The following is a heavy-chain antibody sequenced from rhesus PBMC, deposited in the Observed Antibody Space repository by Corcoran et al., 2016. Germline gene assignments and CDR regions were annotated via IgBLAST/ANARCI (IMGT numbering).Heavy chain of an antibody. Sequence: QVQLVQSGAEVKKPGSSVKVSCKASGYTFTDYYMHWVRPAPRQWFGWMGWINPYNGNTNEAQNGQGRVTMTRDKSTSTCYMELSSRRSKGTAVYDCARVGYDSGSSEYFEFWGQGALVTVSS. CDR1: GYTFTDYY. V-gene: IGHV1S2*01. J-gene: IGHJ1*01. D-gene: IGHD3-28*01. CDR2: INPYNGNT. CDR3: ARVGYDSGSSEYFEF.